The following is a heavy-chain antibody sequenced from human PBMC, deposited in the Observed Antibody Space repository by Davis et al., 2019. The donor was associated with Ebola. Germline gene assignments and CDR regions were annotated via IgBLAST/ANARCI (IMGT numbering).Heavy chain of an antibody. D-gene: IGHD3-10*01. Sequence: GESLKISCVASGFTFSTYWMHWVRQVPGEGLLWVSHIETDERMTSYADSVKGRFTISRDNAKNTVYLQMHSLRVEDSGVYFCARDTPGDGIDYWGQGTLVSVSS. J-gene: IGHJ4*02. CDR3: ARDTPGDGIDY. CDR1: GFTFSTYW. V-gene: IGHV3-74*01. CDR2: IETDERMT.